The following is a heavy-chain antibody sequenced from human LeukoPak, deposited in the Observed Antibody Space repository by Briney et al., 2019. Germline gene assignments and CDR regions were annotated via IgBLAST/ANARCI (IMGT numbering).Heavy chain of an antibody. CDR2: ISGDGGST. V-gene: IGHV3-43*02. CDR3: AKAKSSVVVTAPFDY. D-gene: IGHD2-21*02. J-gene: IGHJ4*02. Sequence: GGSLRLSCAASGFTFDDYAMHWVRQAPGKGLEWVSLISGDGGSTYYADSVKGRFTISRDNSKNSLYLQMNSLRTEDAALYYCAKAKSSVVVTAPFDYWGQGTLVTVSS. CDR1: GFTFDDYA.